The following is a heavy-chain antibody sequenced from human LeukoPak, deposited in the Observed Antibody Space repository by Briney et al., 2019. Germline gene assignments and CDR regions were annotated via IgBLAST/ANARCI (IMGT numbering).Heavy chain of an antibody. D-gene: IGHD7-27*01. V-gene: IGHV4-59*01. Sequence: SETLSLTCSVSGASMRTFSWTWIRQSPGKQLEWIGYVYSSGNTKYNPSLKSRVSLSIDLSRNQFSLNLNSVTSADTALYFCARDDTVGILDLWGQGILVTVSS. CDR3: ARDDTVGILDL. CDR2: VYSSGNT. J-gene: IGHJ5*02. CDR1: GASMRTFS.